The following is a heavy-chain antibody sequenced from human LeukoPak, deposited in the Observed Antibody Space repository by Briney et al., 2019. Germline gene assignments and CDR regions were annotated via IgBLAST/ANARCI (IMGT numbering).Heavy chain of an antibody. Sequence: PSQTLSLTCTVSGGSISSYYWSWIRQPAGKGLEWIGRIYTSGSTNYNPSLKSRVTMSVDTSKNQFSLKLSSVTAADTAVYYCARAAVAGKMNWFDPWGQGTLVTVSS. D-gene: IGHD6-19*01. CDR1: GGSISSYY. V-gene: IGHV4-4*07. J-gene: IGHJ5*02. CDR3: ARAAVAGKMNWFDP. CDR2: IYTSGST.